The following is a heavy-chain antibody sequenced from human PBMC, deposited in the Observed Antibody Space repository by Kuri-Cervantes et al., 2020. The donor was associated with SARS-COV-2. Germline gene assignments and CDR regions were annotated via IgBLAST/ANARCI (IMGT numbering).Heavy chain of an antibody. CDR2: IYTSGST. V-gene: IGHV4-4*07. CDR3: ARSPGIAAAGTNWFDP. D-gene: IGHD6-13*01. CDR1: GGSISSYY. J-gene: IGHJ5*02. Sequence: SETLSLTCTVSGGSISSYYWSWIRQPAGKGLEWIGRIYTSGSTNYNPSLKSRVTMSVDTSKNQFSLKLGSVTAADTAVYYCARSPGIAAAGTNWFDPWGQGTLVTVSS.